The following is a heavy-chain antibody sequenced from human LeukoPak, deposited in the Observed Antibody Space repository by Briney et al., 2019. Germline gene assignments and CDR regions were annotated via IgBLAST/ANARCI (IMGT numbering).Heavy chain of an antibody. Sequence: GGSLRLSCPASGFTFSSYAMHWVRQAPGKGLDGVAVISYDGSNKYYADSVKGRFTISRDNSKNTLYLQMNSLRAEDTAVYYCARDFNSAPLDYWGQGTLVTVSS. D-gene: IGHD3-10*01. CDR1: GFTFSSYA. V-gene: IGHV3-30-3*01. CDR3: ARDFNSAPLDY. J-gene: IGHJ4*02. CDR2: ISYDGSNK.